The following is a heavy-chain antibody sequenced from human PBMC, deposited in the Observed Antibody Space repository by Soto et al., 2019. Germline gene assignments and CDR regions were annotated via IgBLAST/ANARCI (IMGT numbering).Heavy chain of an antibody. CDR2: ISYDGSNK. D-gene: IGHD3-22*01. J-gene: IGHJ3*02. CDR3: AKDSSGYYHAAFDI. CDR1: GFTFSSYG. V-gene: IGHV3-30*18. Sequence: GGSLILSCAASGFTFSSYGMHWVRQAPGKGLEWVAVISYDGSNKYYADSVKGRFTISRDNSKNTLYLQMNSLRAEDTAVYYCAKDSSGYYHAAFDIWGQGTMVTVSS.